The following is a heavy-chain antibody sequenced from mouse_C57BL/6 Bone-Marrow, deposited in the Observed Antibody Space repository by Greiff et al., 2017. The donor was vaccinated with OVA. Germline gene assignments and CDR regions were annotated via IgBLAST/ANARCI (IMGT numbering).Heavy chain of an antibody. CDR1: GYTFTSYG. V-gene: IGHV1-81*01. Sequence: VQLVESGAELARPGASVKLSCKASGYTFTSYGISWVKQSTGQGLEWIGEIYPRSGNTYYNEKFKGKATLTADKSTSTAYMGLHSLTSDDSAVFICASPYSSAWLSYWGQGTLVTVSA. CDR3: ASPYSSAWLSY. D-gene: IGHD1-1*01. J-gene: IGHJ3*01. CDR2: IYPRSGNT.